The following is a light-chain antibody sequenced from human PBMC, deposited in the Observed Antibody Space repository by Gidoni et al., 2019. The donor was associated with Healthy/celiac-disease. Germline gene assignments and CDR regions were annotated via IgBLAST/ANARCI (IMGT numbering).Light chain of an antibody. Sequence: DIQMTQSPSSLSASLGDRVTITCRASQSISSYLNWYQQKPGKAPKLLIYAASSLQSGVPSRFSGSGSGTDFTLTISSLQPEDFATYDCQQSYSTPPAYTFGQXTKLEIK. CDR1: QSISSY. J-gene: IGKJ2*01. V-gene: IGKV1-39*01. CDR3: QQSYSTPPAYT. CDR2: AAS.